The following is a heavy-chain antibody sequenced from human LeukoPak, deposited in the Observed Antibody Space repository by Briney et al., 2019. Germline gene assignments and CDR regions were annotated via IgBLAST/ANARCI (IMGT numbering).Heavy chain of an antibody. V-gene: IGHV4-59*08. CDR2: IYYSGST. J-gene: IGHJ4*02. CDR3: ARLSVEMATILYFDH. D-gene: IGHD5-12*01. Sequence: SETLSLTCTVSGGSISSYYWSWIRQLPGKGLEWIGYIYYSGSTNYNPSLKSRVTISVDTSKNQFSLKLSSVTAADTAVYYCARLSVEMATILYFDHWGQGTLVTVSS. CDR1: GGSISSYY.